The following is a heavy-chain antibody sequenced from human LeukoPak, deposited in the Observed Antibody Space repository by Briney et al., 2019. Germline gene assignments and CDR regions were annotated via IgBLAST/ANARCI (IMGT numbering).Heavy chain of an antibody. CDR2: IYYSGST. D-gene: IGHD6-13*01. Sequence: SETLSLTCTVSGGSISSGGYYWSWIRQHPGKGLEWIGYIYYSGSTYYSPSLKSRVTISVDTSKNQFSLKLSSVTAADTAVYYCARSSGSFRRLVGYFDYWGQGTLVTVSS. CDR3: ARSSGSFRRLVGYFDY. J-gene: IGHJ4*02. CDR1: GGSISSGGYY. V-gene: IGHV4-31*03.